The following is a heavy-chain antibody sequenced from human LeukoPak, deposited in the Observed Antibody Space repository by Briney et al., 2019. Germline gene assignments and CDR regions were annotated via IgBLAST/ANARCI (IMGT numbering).Heavy chain of an antibody. CDR1: GGSLSSGDYY. Sequence: SQTLSLTCTVSGGSLSSGDYYWRWIRQPPGRGLEWIGYIYYSGSTYYNPSLKSRVTISVDTSKNQFSLKLSSVTAADTAVYYCARVLTTDWFDPWGQGTLVTVSS. D-gene: IGHD4-11*01. J-gene: IGHJ5*02. CDR2: IYYSGST. V-gene: IGHV4-30-4*01. CDR3: ARVLTTDWFDP.